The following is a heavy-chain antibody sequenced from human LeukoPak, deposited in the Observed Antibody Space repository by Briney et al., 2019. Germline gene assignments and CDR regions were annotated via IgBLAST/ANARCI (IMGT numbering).Heavy chain of an antibody. D-gene: IGHD5-18*01. Sequence: PSETLSLTCAVYGGSFSGYYWSWIRQPPGKGLEWIGEINHSGSTNYNPSLKSRVTISVDTSKNQFSLKLGSVTAADTAVYYCARGPAIHGWFDPWGQGTLVTVSS. J-gene: IGHJ5*02. CDR2: INHSGST. CDR3: ARGPAIHGWFDP. V-gene: IGHV4-34*01. CDR1: GGSFSGYY.